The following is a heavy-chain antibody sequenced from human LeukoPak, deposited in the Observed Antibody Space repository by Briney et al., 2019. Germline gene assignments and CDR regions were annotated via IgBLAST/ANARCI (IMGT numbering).Heavy chain of an antibody. D-gene: IGHD3-3*01. CDR2: IYYSGST. CDR3: ARGVWPRRVAFDI. V-gene: IGHV4-59*08. J-gene: IGHJ3*02. CDR1: GGSISSYY. Sequence: SETLSLTCTVSGGSISSYYWSWIRQPPGKGLEWIGYIYYSGSTNYNPSLKSRVTISVDTSKNQFSLKLSSVTAADTAVYYCARGVWPRRVAFDIWGQGTMVTVSS.